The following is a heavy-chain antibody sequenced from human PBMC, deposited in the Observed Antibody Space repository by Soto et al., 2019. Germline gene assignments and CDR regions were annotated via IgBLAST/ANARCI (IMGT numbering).Heavy chain of an antibody. D-gene: IGHD6-19*01. J-gene: IGHJ6*02. CDR3: VRDGQSLTPYALDV. Sequence: PGGSLRLSCAASGFDVSVNLMNWVRQAPGKGLEWVSVINGGGSTDYADSVKGRFTISRDISRNALYLQLNSLRSEDTAVYYCVRDGQSLTPYALDVWGQGTSVTVSS. CDR2: INGGGST. V-gene: IGHV3-66*01. CDR1: GFDVSVNL.